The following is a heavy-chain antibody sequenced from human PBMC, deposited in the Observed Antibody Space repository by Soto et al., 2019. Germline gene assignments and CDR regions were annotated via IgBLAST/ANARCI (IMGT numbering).Heavy chain of an antibody. Sequence: ASVKVSCKVSGYTLTELSMHWVRQAPGKGLEWMGGFDPEDGETIYAQKFQGRVTMTEDTSTDTAYMELSSLRFEDTAVYYCATGTYYYDSSGYSAPTDYWGQGTLVTV. D-gene: IGHD3-22*01. J-gene: IGHJ4*02. CDR3: ATGTYYYDSSGYSAPTDY. CDR1: GYTLTELS. V-gene: IGHV1-24*01. CDR2: FDPEDGET.